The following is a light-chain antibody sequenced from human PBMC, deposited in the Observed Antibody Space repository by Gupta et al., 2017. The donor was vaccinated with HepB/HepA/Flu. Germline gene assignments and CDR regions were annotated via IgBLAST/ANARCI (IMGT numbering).Light chain of an antibody. CDR2: GSS. CDR3: QHYGSSTWT. J-gene: IGKJ1*01. Sequence: EIVLTQSQGTLSLSPGERATLSCRASQSVSRSYLGWYQQKPGQAPRLLIYGSSIRATGCPDRFSGSWSGTXFTLTIXRLEPEDFAVYYCQHYGSSTWTFGXGTQVEIK. CDR1: QSVSRSY. V-gene: IGKV3-20*01.